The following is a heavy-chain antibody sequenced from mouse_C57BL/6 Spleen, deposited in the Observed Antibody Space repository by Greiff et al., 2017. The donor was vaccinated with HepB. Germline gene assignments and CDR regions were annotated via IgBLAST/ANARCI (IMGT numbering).Heavy chain of an antibody. CDR1: GYAFSSYW. CDR2: IYPGDGDT. Sequence: VQLQQSGAELVKPGASVKISCKASGYAFSSYWMNWVKQRPGKGLEWIGQIYPGDGDTNYNGKFKGKATLTADKSSSTAYMQLSSLTSEDSAVYFCAGGDYGYYFDYWAQGTTLTVSS. J-gene: IGHJ2*01. CDR3: AGGDYGYYFDY. D-gene: IGHD2-4*01. V-gene: IGHV1-80*01.